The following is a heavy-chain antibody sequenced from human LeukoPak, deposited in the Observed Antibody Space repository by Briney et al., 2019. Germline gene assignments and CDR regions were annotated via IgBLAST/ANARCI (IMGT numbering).Heavy chain of an antibody. V-gene: IGHV3-23*01. J-gene: IGHJ4*02. Sequence: PGGSLRLSCAASGFTVSSTYMSWVRQAPGKGLEWVSTLSGSPISGRGGRTNYAESVKGRFTISRDDSNNTLYLHMNSLRAEDTAVYYCAKRMGYNYGHFDYWGQGTLVTVSS. D-gene: IGHD5-18*01. CDR2: LSGSPISGRGGRT. CDR1: GFTVSSTY. CDR3: AKRMGYNYGHFDY.